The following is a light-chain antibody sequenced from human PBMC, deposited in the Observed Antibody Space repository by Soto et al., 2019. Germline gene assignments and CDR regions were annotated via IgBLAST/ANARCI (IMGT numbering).Light chain of an antibody. J-gene: IGLJ2*01. CDR2: DVS. V-gene: IGLV2-14*01. CDR3: SSYTTSNTPVV. Sequence: QSALTQPASVSGSPGQSITISCTGASSDVGGYKYVSWYQQNPGKAPKVMIYDVSNRPSGVSNRFSGSKSGNTASLTISGLQAEDEADYYCSSYTTSNTPVVFGGGTKLPS. CDR1: SSDVGGYKY.